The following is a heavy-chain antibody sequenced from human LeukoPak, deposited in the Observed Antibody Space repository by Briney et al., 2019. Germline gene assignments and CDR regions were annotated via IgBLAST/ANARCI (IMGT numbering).Heavy chain of an antibody. V-gene: IGHV1-8*01. J-gene: IGHJ6*03. CDR2: MNLHNGNT. CDR1: GYSFTSYD. Sequence: ASVKVSCEASGYSFTSYDMNWVRQAPGQGLEWMGWMNLHNGNTGYSQRFQGRVTMTRNTSLSTAYLELSSLRPEDTAVYYCARGHQLNDYYMDDWGKGTTVTVSS. D-gene: IGHD2-2*01. CDR3: ARGHQLNDYYMDD.